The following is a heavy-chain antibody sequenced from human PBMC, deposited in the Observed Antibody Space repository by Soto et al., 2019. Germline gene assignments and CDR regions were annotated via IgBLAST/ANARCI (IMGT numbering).Heavy chain of an antibody. D-gene: IGHD3-16*01. V-gene: IGHV1-58*02. Sequence: QMQLVQSGPEVKKPGTSVQVSCKASGFTFTSSAMQWVRQARGQRLEWIGWIVVGSGNTNYAQKFQERVTISRDMSTSTVYMELISLRSEDTGVYYCAAYRPGGGGYYWGQGTLVTVSS. CDR2: IVVGSGNT. J-gene: IGHJ4*02. CDR1: GFTFTSSA. CDR3: AAYRPGGGGYY.